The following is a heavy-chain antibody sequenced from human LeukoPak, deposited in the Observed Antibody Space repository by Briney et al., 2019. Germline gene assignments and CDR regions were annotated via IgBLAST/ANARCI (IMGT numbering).Heavy chain of an antibody. D-gene: IGHD5-18*01. Sequence: SETLSLTCAVYGGSFSGYYWSWIRQPPGKGLEWIGEINHSGSTNYNPSLKSRVTISVDTSKNQFSLKLSSVTAADTAVYYCARHYTAMAYFDYWGQGTLVTVSS. CDR2: INHSGST. V-gene: IGHV4-34*01. J-gene: IGHJ4*02. CDR3: ARHYTAMAYFDY. CDR1: GGSFSGYY.